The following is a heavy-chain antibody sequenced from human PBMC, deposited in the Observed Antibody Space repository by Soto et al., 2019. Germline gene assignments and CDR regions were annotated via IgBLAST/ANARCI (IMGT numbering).Heavy chain of an antibody. CDR3: ARTNREYSSSSSYYYYGMDV. V-gene: IGHV2-70*01. D-gene: IGHD6-6*01. CDR1: GFSLSTSGMC. CDR2: IDWDDDK. J-gene: IGHJ6*02. Sequence: SGPTLVNPTQTLTLTCTFSGFSLSTSGMCVSWIRQPPGKALEWLALIDWDDDKYYSTSLKTRLTISKDTSKNQVVLTMTNMDPVDTATYYCARTNREYSSSSSYYYYGMDVWGQGTTVTVSS.